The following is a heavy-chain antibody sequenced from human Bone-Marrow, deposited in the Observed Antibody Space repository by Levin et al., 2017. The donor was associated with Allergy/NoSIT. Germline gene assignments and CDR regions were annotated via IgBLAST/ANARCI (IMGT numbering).Heavy chain of an antibody. D-gene: IGHD6-6*01. CDR2: IHSRGGA. CDR1: EFIVGSNY. Sequence: GESLKISCAASEFIVGSNYMSWVRQAPGKGLDWVSVIHSRGGAYYADSVKGRFTISRDTSKNTLYLQMSGLRVEDTAVYFCEARSNGLDVWGQGTTVTVSS. CDR3: EARSNGLDV. V-gene: IGHV3-66*01. J-gene: IGHJ6*02.